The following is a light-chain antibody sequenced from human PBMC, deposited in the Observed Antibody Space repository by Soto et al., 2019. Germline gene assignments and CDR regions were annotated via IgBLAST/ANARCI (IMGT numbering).Light chain of an antibody. Sequence: DIHMTQSPSSLSASVGYIFTITCQASQNINNYLNWYQQKPGRAPKLLIYDASNLEAGVPSRLRGSGSGTDFTFTISSLQPEDIATYYCQQYENLPTFGQGTRLEIK. CDR3: QQYENLPT. CDR1: QNINNY. J-gene: IGKJ5*01. V-gene: IGKV1-33*01. CDR2: DAS.